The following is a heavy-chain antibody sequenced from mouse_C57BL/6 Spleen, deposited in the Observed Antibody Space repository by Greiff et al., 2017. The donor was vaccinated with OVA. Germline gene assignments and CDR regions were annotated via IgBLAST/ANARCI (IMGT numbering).Heavy chain of an antibody. J-gene: IGHJ1*03. V-gene: IGHV1-26*01. CDR1: GYTFTDYY. D-gene: IGHD2-4*01. CDR2: INPNNGGT. Sequence: EVQLQQSGPELVKPGASVKISCKASGYTFTDYYMNWVKQSHGKSLEWIGDINPNNGGTSYNQKFKGKATLTVDKSSSTAYMELRSLTSEDSAVYYCAREELSYDYDEGYFDVWGTGTTVTVSS. CDR3: AREELSYDYDEGYFDV.